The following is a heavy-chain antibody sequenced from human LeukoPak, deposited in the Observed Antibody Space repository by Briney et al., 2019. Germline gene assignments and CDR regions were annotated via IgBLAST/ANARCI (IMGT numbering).Heavy chain of an antibody. CDR1: GGSISSFY. J-gene: IGHJ4*02. V-gene: IGHV4-59*01. D-gene: IGHD3-10*01. CDR2: IYYSGRT. CDR3: ASSPAWSGDPMGYFDY. Sequence: PSETLSLTCTVSGGSISSFYWSWVRQPPGKGLEWIGYIYYSGRTNYNPSLKSRVTMSVDTSKNQFSLKLSSVTAADTAVYYCASSPAWSGDPMGYFDYWGQGTLVTVS.